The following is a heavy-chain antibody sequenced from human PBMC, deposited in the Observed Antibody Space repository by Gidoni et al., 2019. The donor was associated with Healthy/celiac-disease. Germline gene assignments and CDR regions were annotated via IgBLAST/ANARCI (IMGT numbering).Heavy chain of an antibody. CDR3: AKDLAPMVRGVIWTRFSAFDI. Sequence: EVQLLESGGGLVQPGGSLRLSCAASGFTFSSYAISWVRQAPGKGLEWVSAISGSGGSTYYADSVKGRFTISRDNSKNTLYLQMNSLRAEDTAVYYCAKDLAPMVRGVIWTRFSAFDIWGQGTMVTVSS. J-gene: IGHJ3*02. V-gene: IGHV3-23*01. D-gene: IGHD3-10*01. CDR2: ISGSGGST. CDR1: GFTFSSYA.